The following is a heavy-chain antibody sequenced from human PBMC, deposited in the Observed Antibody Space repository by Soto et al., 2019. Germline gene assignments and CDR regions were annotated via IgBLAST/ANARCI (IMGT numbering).Heavy chain of an antibody. CDR1: GFPFINFA. D-gene: IGHD3-10*01. V-gene: IGHV3-23*01. CDR3: AKTFFSGSGSYRGWFDP. J-gene: IGHJ5*02. Sequence: GGSLRLSCAASGFPFINFAMSWVRQSPGQGLEWVSAISGTGSRTWYADSVRGRFTVSRDNSKNTLYLQMNSLRDEDTAVYYCAKTFFSGSGSYRGWFDPWGQGTQVTVSS. CDR2: ISGTGSRT.